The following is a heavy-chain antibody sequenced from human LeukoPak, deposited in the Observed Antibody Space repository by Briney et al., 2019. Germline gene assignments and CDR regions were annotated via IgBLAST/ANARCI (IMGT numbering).Heavy chain of an antibody. CDR2: ISSSSSTI. Sequence: PGGSLRLSCVASGFTFNDYWMHWVRQAPGKGLEWVSYISSSSSTIYYADSVKGRFTISRDNVKNSLYLQMNSLRAEDTAVYYCAREQPWFGELLYYGLDVWGQGTTVTVSS. D-gene: IGHD3-10*01. J-gene: IGHJ6*02. V-gene: IGHV3-48*01. CDR3: AREQPWFGELLYYGLDV. CDR1: GFTFNDYW.